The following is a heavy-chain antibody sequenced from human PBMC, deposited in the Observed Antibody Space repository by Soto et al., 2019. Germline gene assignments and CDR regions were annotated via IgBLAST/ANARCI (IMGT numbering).Heavy chain of an antibody. CDR2: ISSSSSTI. D-gene: IGHD3-9*01. CDR1: GFTFSSYS. Sequence: EVQLVESGGGLVQPGGSLRLSCAASGFTFSSYSMNWVRQAPGKGLEWVSYISSSSSTIYYADSVKGRFTISRDNAKNSLYLQMTSLRAEDTAVYYCAREGAYYDILTGYYNVFSYDYWGQGTLVTVSS. V-gene: IGHV3-48*01. CDR3: AREGAYYDILTGYYNVFSYDY. J-gene: IGHJ4*02.